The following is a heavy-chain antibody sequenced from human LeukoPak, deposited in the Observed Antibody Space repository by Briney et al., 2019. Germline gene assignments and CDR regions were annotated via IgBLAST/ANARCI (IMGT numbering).Heavy chain of an antibody. CDR3: ASDILEWLLDY. CDR2: INPNSGCT. J-gene: IGHJ4*02. V-gene: IGHV1-2*02. Sequence: GASVKVSCEASGYTFTGYYMHWVRQAPGQGLEGMGWINPNSGCTNYAQKFQGRVTMTRDTSISTAYMELSRLRSDDTAVYYCASDILEWLLDYWGQGTLVTVSS. CDR1: GYTFTGYY. D-gene: IGHD3-3*01.